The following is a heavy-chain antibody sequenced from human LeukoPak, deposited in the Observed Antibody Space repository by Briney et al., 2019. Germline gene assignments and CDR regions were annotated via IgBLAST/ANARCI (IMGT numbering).Heavy chain of an antibody. D-gene: IGHD6-19*01. Sequence: GGSLRLSCAASGFIFSSNYMNWVRQAPGKGLEWVSVIYTGGNTYYADSVKGRFTISRDNSKNTLYLQMHSLRAEDTAVYYCASTSSGQSFDIWGQGTMVTVSS. V-gene: IGHV3-53*01. J-gene: IGHJ3*02. CDR3: ASTSSGQSFDI. CDR2: IYTGGNT. CDR1: GFIFSSNY.